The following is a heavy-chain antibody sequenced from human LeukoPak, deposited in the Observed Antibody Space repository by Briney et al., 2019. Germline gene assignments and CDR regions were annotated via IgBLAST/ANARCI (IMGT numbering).Heavy chain of an antibody. CDR2: IYTSGST. D-gene: IGHD3-3*01. J-gene: IGHJ5*02. CDR1: GGSISSYY. Sequence: PSETLSLTCTVSGGSISSYYWSWIRQPAGKGLEWIGRIYTSGSTNYNPSLKSRVTMSVDTSKNQFSLELSSVTAADTAVYYCARDKTLRFLEWTNWFDPWGQGTLVTVSS. V-gene: IGHV4-4*07. CDR3: ARDKTLRFLEWTNWFDP.